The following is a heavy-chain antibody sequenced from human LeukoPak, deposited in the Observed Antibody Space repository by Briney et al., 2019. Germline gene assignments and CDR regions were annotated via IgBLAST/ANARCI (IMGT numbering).Heavy chain of an antibody. D-gene: IGHD6-6*01. J-gene: IGHJ4*02. CDR3: ARSSRLTFDY. CDR2: ISGSGDNT. CDR1: GFTFSNYG. Sequence: PGGSLRLSCAASGFTFSNYGMSWVRQAPGKGLEWVSTISGSGDNTYYADSVKGRFTISRDNAKNSLYLQMNSLRAEDTAVYYCARSSRLTFDYWGQGTLVTVSS. V-gene: IGHV3-21*01.